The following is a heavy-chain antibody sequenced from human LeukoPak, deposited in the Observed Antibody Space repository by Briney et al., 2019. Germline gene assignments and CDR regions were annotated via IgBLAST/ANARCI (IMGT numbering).Heavy chain of an antibody. V-gene: IGHV3-23*01. CDR1: GFTFSNYA. Sequence: GGSLRLSCIASGFTFSNYAMGWVRQAPGEGLEWVSGISGSAANIYYADSVKGRFTISRDNSKDTLYLHMNSLRAEDTAIYYRAKGEDMIAAFGAFDFWGQGTMVAVSS. CDR3: AKGEDMIAAFGAFDF. J-gene: IGHJ3*01. D-gene: IGHD3-22*01. CDR2: ISGSAANI.